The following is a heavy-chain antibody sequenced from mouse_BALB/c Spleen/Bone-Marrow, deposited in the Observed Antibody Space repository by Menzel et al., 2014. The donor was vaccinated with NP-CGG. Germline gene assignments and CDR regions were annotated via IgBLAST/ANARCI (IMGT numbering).Heavy chain of an antibody. CDR3: ARSRLRGYYFDY. CDR2: ISSGSSTI. CDR1: GFTFSSFG. V-gene: IGHV5-17*02. D-gene: IGHD3-2*02. J-gene: IGHJ2*01. Sequence: EVHLVEPGGGLVQPGGSRKLSCAASGFTFSSFGMHWVRQAPEKGLEWVAYISSGSSTIYYADTLKGRFTISRDNPKNALFLQMTSLRSEDTAMYYCARSRLRGYYFDYWGQGTTLTVSS.